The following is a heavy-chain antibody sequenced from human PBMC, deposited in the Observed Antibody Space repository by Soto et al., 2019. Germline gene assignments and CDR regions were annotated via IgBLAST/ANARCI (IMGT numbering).Heavy chain of an antibody. D-gene: IGHD4-17*01. CDR2: IIPIFGTA. Sequence: QVQLVQSGAEVKKPGSSVKVSCKASGGTFSSYAISWVRQAPGQGLEWMGGIIPIFGTANYAQKFQGRVTITADKSTSTAYMELSSLRSEDTAVYYCAETHDYGDPVKRGYFDYWGQGTLVTVSS. CDR1: GGTFSSYA. V-gene: IGHV1-69*06. J-gene: IGHJ4*02. CDR3: AETHDYGDPVKRGYFDY.